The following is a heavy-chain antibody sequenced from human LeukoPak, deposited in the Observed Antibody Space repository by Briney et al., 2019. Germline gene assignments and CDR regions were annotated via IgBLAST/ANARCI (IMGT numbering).Heavy chain of an antibody. CDR2: ISGSGGST. CDR1: GFTFSSYA. V-gene: IGHV3-23*01. J-gene: IGHJ4*02. Sequence: AGSLRLSCAASGFTFSSYARSWVRQAPGKGLEWVSAISGSGGSTYYADSVKGRFTISRDNAKNSLYLQMSSLRAEDTAVYYCARFFRSGGDYWGQGTLVTVSS. CDR3: ARFFRSGGDY. D-gene: IGHD3-3*01.